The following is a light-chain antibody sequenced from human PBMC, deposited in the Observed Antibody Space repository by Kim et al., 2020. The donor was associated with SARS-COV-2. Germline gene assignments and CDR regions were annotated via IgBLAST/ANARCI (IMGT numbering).Light chain of an antibody. Sequence: EIVMTQSPATVSVSPGERATLSCGASQNVRVDLAWYQQKPGQPPRLLIYAASTRATGIPARFSGSGSGTDFTLTIYSLQSEDFALYYCQQYNNGVPFGGGTRREI. CDR2: AAS. CDR3: QQYNNGVP. V-gene: IGKV3-15*01. CDR1: QNVRVD. J-gene: IGKJ4*01.